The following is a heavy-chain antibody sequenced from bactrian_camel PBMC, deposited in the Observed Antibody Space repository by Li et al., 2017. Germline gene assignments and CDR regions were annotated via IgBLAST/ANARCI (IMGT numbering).Heavy chain of an antibody. CDR1: GYTYSSYC. CDR3: AVLSQFNHCRGVLVGIWQQYAS. Sequence: HVQLVESGGGSVQAGGSLRLSCGISGYTYSSYCMGWFRQSPGKQREGIATIDSDGRTDYANSVKGRSTISTDDANNTLDLQIDSLQPEDTAMYYCAVLSQFNHCRGVLVGIWQQYASWGQGTQVTVS. J-gene: IGHJ4*01. V-gene: IGHV3S53*01. D-gene: IGHD5*01. CDR2: IDSDGRT.